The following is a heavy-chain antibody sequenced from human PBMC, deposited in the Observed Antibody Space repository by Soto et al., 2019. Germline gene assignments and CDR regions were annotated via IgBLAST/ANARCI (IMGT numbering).Heavy chain of an antibody. V-gene: IGHV1-58*01. CDR3: GTSECHANSYPWVSHLDF. CDR1: GFTFTSFA. Sequence: GASVKVSCKASGFTFTSFAVHWVRQTRGQRLEWMGWVVVYSGATNYAQMFQDRVTITRDISTTVVYMELSSLRFEDTAVYYCGTSECHANSYPWVSHLDFWGQGTMVTVSS. CDR2: VVVYSGAT. J-gene: IGHJ4*03. D-gene: IGHD3-16*01.